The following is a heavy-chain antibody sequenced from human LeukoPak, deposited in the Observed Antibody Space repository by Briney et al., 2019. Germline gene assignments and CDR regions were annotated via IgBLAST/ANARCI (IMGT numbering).Heavy chain of an antibody. CDR2: INHSGST. CDR1: GGSFSGYY. J-gene: IGHJ5*02. CDR3: ARGPRAPHNWFDP. V-gene: IGHV4-34*01. Sequence: PSETLSLTCAVYGGSFSGYYWSWIRQPPGKGLEWIGEINHSGSTNYNPSLKSRVTISVDTSKNQFSLKLSSVTAADTAVYYCARGPRAPHNWFDPWGQGTLVTVSS.